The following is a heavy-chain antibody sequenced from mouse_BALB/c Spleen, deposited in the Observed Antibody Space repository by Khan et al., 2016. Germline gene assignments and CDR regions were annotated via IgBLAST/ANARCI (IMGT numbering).Heavy chain of an antibody. Sequence: EVKLREFGGGLVQPGGSLQLLCAALGFDLSRYWMRWVRPAPGRGLEWIGEINPDSSTINYTPSLQDKFIISRDNANNTLYQHMSKVRSEDTALYYCTRLYDYGCIDYWGQGTTLTVSS. CDR3: TRLYDYGCIDY. J-gene: IGHJ2*01. D-gene: IGHD1-1*01. CDR1: GFDLSRYW. CDR2: INPDSSTI. V-gene: IGHV4-1*02.